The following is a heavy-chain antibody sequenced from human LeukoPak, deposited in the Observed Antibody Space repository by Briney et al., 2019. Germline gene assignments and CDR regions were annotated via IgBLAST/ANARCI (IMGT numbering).Heavy chain of an antibody. Sequence: SETLSLTCAVYGGSFSGYYWSWIRQPPGKGLEWIGYMLYSGSTNQKPSLRSRVTISVDTSKNQVSLKLSSVTAADTAVYYCARSDIWGSYRFLDYWGQGILVTVSS. J-gene: IGHJ4*01. CDR2: MLYSGST. CDR1: GGSFSGYY. CDR3: ARSDIWGSYRFLDY. D-gene: IGHD3-16*02. V-gene: IGHV4-34*11.